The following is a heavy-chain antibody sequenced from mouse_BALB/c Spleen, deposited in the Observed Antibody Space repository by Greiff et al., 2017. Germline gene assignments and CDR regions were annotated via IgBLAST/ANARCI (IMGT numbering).Heavy chain of an antibody. CDR2: ISSGSSTI. J-gene: IGHJ3*01. D-gene: IGHD2-4*01. V-gene: IGHV5-17*02. Sequence: EVKLMESGGGLVQPGGSRKLSCAASGFTFSSFGMHWVRQAPEKGLEWVAYISSGSSTIYYADTVKGRFTISRDNPKNTLFLQMTSLRSEDTAMYYCTRDRGDDYDDGGFAYWGQGTLVTVSA. CDR1: GFTFSSFG. CDR3: TRDRGDDYDDGGFAY.